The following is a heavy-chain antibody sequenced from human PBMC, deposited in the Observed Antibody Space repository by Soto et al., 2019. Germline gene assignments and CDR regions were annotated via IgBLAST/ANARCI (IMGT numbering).Heavy chain of an antibody. V-gene: IGHV1-46*01. J-gene: IGHJ6*02. CDR3: ARDYPVYYDSSQFYYYYGMDV. D-gene: IGHD3-22*01. CDR1: GYTFTSYY. CDR2: INPSGGST. Sequence: ASVKVSCKASGYTFTSYYMHWVRQAPGQGLEWMGIINPSGGSTSYAQKFQGRVTMTRDTSTSTVYMELSSLRSEDTAVYYCARDYPVYYDSSQFYYYYGMDVWGQGTTVTVS.